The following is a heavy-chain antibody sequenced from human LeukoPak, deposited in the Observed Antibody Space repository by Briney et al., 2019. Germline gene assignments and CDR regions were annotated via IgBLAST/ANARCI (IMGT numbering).Heavy chain of an antibody. CDR3: ARVILRGRFDP. J-gene: IGHJ5*02. CDR1: GYSISSGYY. D-gene: IGHD2-21*01. CDR2: FYHSETT. Sequence: SETLSLTCTVSGYSISSGYYWGWIRQPPGRGLEWIGSFYHSETTYYNPSLRSRVTISVDTSKNQFSLKLSSVTAGDTAVYYCARVILRGRFDPWGQGTLVTVSS. V-gene: IGHV4-38-2*02.